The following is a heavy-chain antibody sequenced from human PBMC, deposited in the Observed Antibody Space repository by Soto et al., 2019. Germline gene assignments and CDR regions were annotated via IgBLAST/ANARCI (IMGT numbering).Heavy chain of an antibody. CDR3: ARAGDYGTYNWFDP. D-gene: IGHD4-17*01. CDR2: INHSGST. J-gene: IGHJ5*02. Sequence: NPSETLSLTCAVYGGSFSGYYWSWIRQPPGKGLEWIGEINHSGSTNYNPSLKSRVTISVDTPKNQFSLRLSSVTAADTAVYYCARAGDYGTYNWFDPWGQGTLVTVSS. CDR1: GGSFSGYY. V-gene: IGHV4-34*01.